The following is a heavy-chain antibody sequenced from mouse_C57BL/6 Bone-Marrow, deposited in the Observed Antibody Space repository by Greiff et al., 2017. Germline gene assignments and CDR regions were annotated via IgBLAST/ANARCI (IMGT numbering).Heavy chain of an antibody. CDR3: ARDWDAFDY. Sequence: VQLQQSVAELVRPGASVKLSCTASGFTITTTYMHWVKQRPEQGLEWIGRIDPANGNTKYAPKFKGKATITADTTSNTAYMQLSSLTSEDTAIDYCARDWDAFDYGGQGTTLTVSS. V-gene: IGHV14-3*01. D-gene: IGHD4-1*01. J-gene: IGHJ2*01. CDR2: IDPANGNT. CDR1: GFTITTTY.